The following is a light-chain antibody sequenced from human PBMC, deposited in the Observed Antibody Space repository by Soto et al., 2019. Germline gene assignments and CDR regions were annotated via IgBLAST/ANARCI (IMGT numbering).Light chain of an antibody. CDR1: QSLLHTNDYNY. V-gene: IGKV2-28*01. CDR3: MQALQTPST. Sequence: DIVMTQSPLSLPVTPGEPASISCRSSQSLLHTNDYNYLDWYLQKPGQSPQLLIYLGSTRASGVPDRFSGSGSGTDFTLNISRVEAEDVGVYYCMQALQTPSTFGQGTRLEIK. CDR2: LGS. J-gene: IGKJ5*01.